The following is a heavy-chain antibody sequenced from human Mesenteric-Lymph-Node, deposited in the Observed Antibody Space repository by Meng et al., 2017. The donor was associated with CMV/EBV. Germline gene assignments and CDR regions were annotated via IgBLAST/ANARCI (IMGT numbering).Heavy chain of an antibody. D-gene: IGHD6-13*01. CDR3: ARESSGRSSSWYYYYYGMDV. Sequence: GGSLRLSCAASGFTFSSYWMSWVRQAPGKGLEWVANIKQDGSEKYYVDSVKGRFTIFRDNAKNSLYLQMNSLRAEDTAVYYCARESSGRSSSWYYYYYGMDVWGQGTTVTVSS. CDR2: IKQDGSEK. CDR1: GFTFSSYW. V-gene: IGHV3-7*01. J-gene: IGHJ6*02.